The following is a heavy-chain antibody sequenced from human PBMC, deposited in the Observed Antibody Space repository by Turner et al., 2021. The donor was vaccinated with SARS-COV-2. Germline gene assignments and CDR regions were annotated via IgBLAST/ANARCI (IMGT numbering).Heavy chain of an antibody. Sequence: EVQTLESGAGLVQSGGSLRLSCAASGFTFSDYAMSWVRQAPGKGPDWVSVISGSGGRTLYADSAKGRFTISRDNSKSALYLQMDSLRVEDTAIYYCAKTPYSSSGRGDGFDIWGQGTLVTVSS. CDR2: ISGSGGRT. D-gene: IGHD6-6*01. J-gene: IGHJ3*02. CDR3: AKTPYSSSGRGDGFDI. CDR1: GFTFSDYA. V-gene: IGHV3-23*01.